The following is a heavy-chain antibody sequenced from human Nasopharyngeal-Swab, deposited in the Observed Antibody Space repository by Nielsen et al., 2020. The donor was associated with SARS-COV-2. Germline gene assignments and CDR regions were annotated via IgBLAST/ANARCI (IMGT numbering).Heavy chain of an antibody. V-gene: IGHV3-30*19. CDR2: ISYDGSNK. J-gene: IGHJ6*02. CDR3: ARDRGKITMLPTGGMDV. D-gene: IGHD3-10*01. CDR1: GFTFSSYG. Sequence: SLKISCAASGFTFSSYGMHWVRQAPGKGLEWVAVISYDGSNKYYADSVKGRFTISRDNSKNTLYLQMNSLRAEDTAVYYCARDRGKITMLPTGGMDVWGQGTTVTVSS.